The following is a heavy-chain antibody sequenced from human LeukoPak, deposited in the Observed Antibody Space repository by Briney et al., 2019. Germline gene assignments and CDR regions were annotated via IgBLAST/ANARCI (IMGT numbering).Heavy chain of an antibody. Sequence: SETLSLTCTVSGGSISSYYWSWIRQPPGKGLEWIGYIYYSGSTNYNPSLKSRVTISVDRSKNQFSLKLTSVTAADTAVYHCARIPGISAAGHFDYWGQGTLVTVSS. J-gene: IGHJ4*02. D-gene: IGHD6-13*01. CDR3: ARIPGISAAGHFDY. CDR2: IYYSGST. CDR1: GGSISSYY. V-gene: IGHV4-59*12.